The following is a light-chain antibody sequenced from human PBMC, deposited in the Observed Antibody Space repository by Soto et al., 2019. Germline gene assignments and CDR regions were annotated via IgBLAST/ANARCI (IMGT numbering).Light chain of an antibody. J-gene: IGLJ1*01. CDR1: SSDVGGYNY. V-gene: IGLV2-11*01. CDR3: KSYAGSNTYV. Sequence: QSVLTQPRSVSGSPGQSVTISCTGTSSDVGGYNYVSWYQHHPGKAPRLIIYEVVQRPSGVPDRFSGSKSGNTASLTVSGLQAADEADYCCKSYAGSNTYVFGSGTKVTGL. CDR2: EVV.